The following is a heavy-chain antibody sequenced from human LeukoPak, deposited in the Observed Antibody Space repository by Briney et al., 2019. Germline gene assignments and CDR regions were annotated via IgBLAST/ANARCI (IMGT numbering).Heavy chain of an antibody. D-gene: IGHD1-26*01. CDR1: GGSISSYY. V-gene: IGHV4-59*01. Sequence: SETLSLTCTVSGGSISSYYWSWIRQSPGKGLEWIGYIHSSGKTNYNPSFKSRVTISVDTSKNQFSLNVNSMAAADTGVYYCTRSFPGIVGAADFWGQGTLVTVSS. CDR3: TRSFPGIVGAADF. CDR2: IHSSGKT. J-gene: IGHJ4*02.